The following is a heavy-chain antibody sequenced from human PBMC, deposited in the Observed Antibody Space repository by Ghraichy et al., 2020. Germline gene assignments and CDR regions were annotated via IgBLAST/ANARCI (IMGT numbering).Heavy chain of an antibody. CDR1: GFTVSSNY. V-gene: IGHV3-53*01. CDR3: ARPFNEYSSSF. J-gene: IGHJ4*02. D-gene: IGHD6-6*01. CDR2: IYSGGST. Sequence: GGSLRLSCAASGFTVSSNYMSWVRQAPGKGLEWVSVIYSGGSTYYADSVKGRFTISRDNSKNTLYLQMNSLRAEDTAVYYCARPFNEYSSSFWGQGTLVTVSS.